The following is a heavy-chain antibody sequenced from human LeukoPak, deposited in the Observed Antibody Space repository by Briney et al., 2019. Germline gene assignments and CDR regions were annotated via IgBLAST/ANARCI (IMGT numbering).Heavy chain of an antibody. J-gene: IGHJ6*04. CDR3: ARGRLYYDILTDYSYYYGMDV. D-gene: IGHD3-9*01. V-gene: IGHV3-7*01. CDR2: IKRDGSEK. Sequence: GGSLRLSCAASGFPFSTYWMSWVRQAPGKGLEWVANIKRDGSEKYYVDSVKGRFTISRDNAKNSLYLQMNSLRAEDTAVYYCARGRLYYDILTDYSYYYGMDVWGKGTTVTVSS. CDR1: GFPFSTYW.